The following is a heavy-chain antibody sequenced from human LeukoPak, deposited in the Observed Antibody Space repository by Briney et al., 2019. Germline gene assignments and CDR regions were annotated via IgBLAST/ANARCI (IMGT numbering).Heavy chain of an antibody. Sequence: ASVKVSCKASGYTFTSYYMHWVRQAPGQGLEWMGIINPSGGSTSYAQKFQGRVTMTRDMSTSTVYMELSRLRSEDTAVYYCARTPITIFGVVIIRDAFDIWGEGTMVTVSS. CDR3: ARTPITIFGVVIIRDAFDI. V-gene: IGHV1-46*01. CDR2: INPSGGST. J-gene: IGHJ3*02. CDR1: GYTFTSYY. D-gene: IGHD3-3*01.